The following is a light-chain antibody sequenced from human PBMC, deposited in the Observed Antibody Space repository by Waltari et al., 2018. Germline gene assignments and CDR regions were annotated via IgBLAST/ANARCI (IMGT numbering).Light chain of an antibody. V-gene: IGKV3-20*01. J-gene: IGKJ1*01. CDR1: ESVSRA. Sequence: EIVLTQSPGTLSLSVGERATVSCRASESVSRALAWYQQKPGQAPRLLIYGASTRATGIPDRFSGSGSGTDFSLTSSRLEPDDLAVYYCQHYLRLPVTFGQGTSVE. CDR3: QHYLRLPVT. CDR2: GAS.